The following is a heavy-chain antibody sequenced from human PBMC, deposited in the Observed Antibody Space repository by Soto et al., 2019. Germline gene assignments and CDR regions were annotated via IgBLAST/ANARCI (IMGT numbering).Heavy chain of an antibody. Sequence: PSETLSLTCAVSGDSISSGYYWAWIRQPPGKKLEWIGSIYHSGTTYYNPSLKSRVTISVDTSKNQFSLKLSSVTAADSAVYYCARGVADRYYYYGMGVWGQGTTVTVSS. D-gene: IGHD3-10*01. CDR1: GDSISSGYY. J-gene: IGHJ6*02. CDR2: IYHSGTT. CDR3: ARGVADRYYYYGMGV. V-gene: IGHV4-38-2*01.